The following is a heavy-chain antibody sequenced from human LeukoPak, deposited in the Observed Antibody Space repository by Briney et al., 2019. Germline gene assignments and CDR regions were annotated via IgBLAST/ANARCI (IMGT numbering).Heavy chain of an antibody. V-gene: IGHV3-7*01. CDR1: GFTFRSFW. J-gene: IGHJ4*02. CDR2: IKPDGSEK. Sequence: GGSLRLSCAASGFTFRSFWMSWVRQAPGKGLEWVANIKPDGSEKYYVDSVKGRFTISRDNAKNSLYLQMNSLRDEDTAVYYCARGGSSRLDYWGQGTLVTASS. CDR3: ARGGSSRLDY. D-gene: IGHD6-19*01.